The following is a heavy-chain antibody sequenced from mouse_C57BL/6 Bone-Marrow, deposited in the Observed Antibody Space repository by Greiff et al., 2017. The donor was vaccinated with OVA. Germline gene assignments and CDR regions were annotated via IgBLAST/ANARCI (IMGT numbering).Heavy chain of an antibody. J-gene: IGHJ1*03. CDR2: ISSGCDYI. D-gene: IGHD5-1-1*01. CDR1: GFTFSSYA. Sequence: EVQLVESGEGLVKPGGSLKLSCAASGFTFSSYAMSWVRQTPEKGLEWVAYISSGCDYIYYADAVKGRFTLSRDNARNTLYLKMSSLKSEDTAMYSCTKYLATFDVWGTGATVTVSS. CDR3: TKYLATFDV. V-gene: IGHV5-9-1*02.